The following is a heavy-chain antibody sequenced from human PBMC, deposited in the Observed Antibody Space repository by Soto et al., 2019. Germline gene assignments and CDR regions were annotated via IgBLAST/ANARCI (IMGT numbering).Heavy chain of an antibody. D-gene: IGHD6-13*01. CDR3: ARVSSGSSWYYYYYGMDV. J-gene: IGHJ6*02. Sequence: SETLSLTCTVSGGSISSYYWSWIRQPPGKGLEWIGYIYYSGSTNYNPSLKSRVTISVDTSKNQFSLKLSSVTAADTAVYYCARVSSGSSWYYYYYGMDVWGQGTTVTVS. V-gene: IGHV4-59*01. CDR1: GGSISSYY. CDR2: IYYSGST.